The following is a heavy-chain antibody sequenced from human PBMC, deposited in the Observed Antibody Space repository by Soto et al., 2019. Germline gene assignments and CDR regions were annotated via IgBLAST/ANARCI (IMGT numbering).Heavy chain of an antibody. CDR1: GFTFSSYE. V-gene: IGHV3-48*03. J-gene: IGHJ4*02. CDR2: ISSSGSTI. CDR3: AKDRTFGPPLVRFDS. Sequence: PGGSLRLSCAASGFTFSSYEMNWVRQAPGKGLEWVSYISSSGSTIYYADSVKGRLTISRDNSKSTLHLQMNSLRVEDTAVYYCAKDRTFGPPLVRFDSWGQGTLVTVSS. D-gene: IGHD6-6*01.